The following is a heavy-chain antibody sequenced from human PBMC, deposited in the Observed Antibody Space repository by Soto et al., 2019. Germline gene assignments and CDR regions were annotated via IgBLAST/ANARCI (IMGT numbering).Heavy chain of an antibody. CDR1: GGSISRYY. CDR3: ARENWDYDSSGRYYYYYGMDV. V-gene: IGHV4-59*01. D-gene: IGHD3-22*01. Sequence: SETLSLTCTVSGGSISRYYWSWIRQPPGKGLEWIGYIYYSGSTNYNPSLKSRVTISVDTSKNQFSLKLSSVTAADTAVYYCARENWDYDSSGRYYYYYGMDVWGQGTTVTVSS. CDR2: IYYSGST. J-gene: IGHJ6*02.